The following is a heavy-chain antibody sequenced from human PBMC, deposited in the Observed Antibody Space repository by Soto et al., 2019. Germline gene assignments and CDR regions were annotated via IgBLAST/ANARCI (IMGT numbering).Heavy chain of an antibody. Sequence: KASETLSLTCTVSGGSMNSYHWSWVRQPAGKGLEWIGHIHSSGSTNYNPSLKSRVTMPVDTSKNQFSLRLMSVTAADTAVYYCARDQGVAAAGITWFDPWGQGSLVTVS. V-gene: IGHV4-4*07. D-gene: IGHD6-13*01. J-gene: IGHJ5*02. CDR3: ARDQGVAAAGITWFDP. CDR2: IHSSGST. CDR1: GGSMNSYH.